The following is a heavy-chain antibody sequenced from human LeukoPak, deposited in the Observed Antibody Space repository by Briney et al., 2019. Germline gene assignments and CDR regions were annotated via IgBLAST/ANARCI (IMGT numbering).Heavy chain of an antibody. D-gene: IGHD3-22*01. V-gene: IGHV4-59*01. CDR3: AREGGYYYDSSGYYSNWFDP. CDR1: GGSISSYY. CDR2: IYYSGST. Sequence: PSETLSLTCTVSGGSISSYYWSWLRQPPGKGLEWIGYIYYSGSTNYNPSLKSRVTISVDTSKNQFSLKLSSVTAADTAMYYCAREGGYYYDSSGYYSNWFDPWGQGTLVTVSS. J-gene: IGHJ5*02.